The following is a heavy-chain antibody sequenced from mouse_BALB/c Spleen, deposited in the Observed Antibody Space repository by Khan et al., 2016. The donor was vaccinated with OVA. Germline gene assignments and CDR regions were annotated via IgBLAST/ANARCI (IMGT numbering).Heavy chain of an antibody. Sequence: EVQLQESGPGLVKPSQSLSLTCTVTGYSITSDYAWNWIPQFPENKLEWMGYISSSGSTNYNPALKSRISITRDTSKNQFFLQLNSVTTEDTATYYCARDGSRYNYAMDYWGQGTSVTVSS. CDR3: ARDGSRYNYAMDY. CDR1: GYSITSDYA. V-gene: IGHV3-2*02. J-gene: IGHJ4*01. CDR2: ISSSGST. D-gene: IGHD2-3*01.